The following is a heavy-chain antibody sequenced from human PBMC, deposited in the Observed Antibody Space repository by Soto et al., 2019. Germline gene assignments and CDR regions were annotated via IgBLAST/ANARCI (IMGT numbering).Heavy chain of an antibody. CDR3: ARENSYFHY. CDR2: ISAYNANA. CDR1: GYTFRNFG. Sequence: QIQLLQSGAEVKKPGASVKVTCKASGYTFRNFGISWVRQAPGQGLEWMGWISAYNANANYAQKFQGTRTMTADTSTSTAYMELRSLRSDDTAVYYCARENSYFHYWGQGTLVTVSS. V-gene: IGHV1-18*01. J-gene: IGHJ4*02.